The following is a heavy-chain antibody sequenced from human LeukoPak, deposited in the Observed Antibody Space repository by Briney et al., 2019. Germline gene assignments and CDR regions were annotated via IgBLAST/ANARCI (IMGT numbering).Heavy chain of an antibody. Sequence: SETLSLTCSVSGGSISSYYWSWIRQPPGKGLEWIGNIYYSGSTNYNPSLKSRVTISVDTSKNQFSLKLSSVTAADTAVYYCARRVAAAGTGFYYFDYWGQGTLVTVSS. J-gene: IGHJ4*02. CDR2: IYYSGST. CDR3: ARRVAAAGTGFYYFDY. D-gene: IGHD6-13*01. V-gene: IGHV4-59*01. CDR1: GGSISSYY.